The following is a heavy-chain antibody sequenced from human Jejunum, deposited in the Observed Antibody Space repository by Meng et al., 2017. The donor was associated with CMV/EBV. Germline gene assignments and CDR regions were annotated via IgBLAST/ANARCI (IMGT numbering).Heavy chain of an antibody. V-gene: IGHV4-31*03. J-gene: IGHJ4*02. CDR2: IYYSGST. CDR1: GGSVSSGGYY. Sequence: QGQRQESGPGLGKPSQTLSLTCTVSGGSVSSGGYYWTWIRQHPGKGLEWFGHIYYSGSTFYNPSLKRRVIISIGTSKNQFSLNLRSVTAADTAVYYCARVSSGWDYFDYWGQGTLVTVSS. CDR3: ARVSSGWDYFDY. D-gene: IGHD6-19*01.